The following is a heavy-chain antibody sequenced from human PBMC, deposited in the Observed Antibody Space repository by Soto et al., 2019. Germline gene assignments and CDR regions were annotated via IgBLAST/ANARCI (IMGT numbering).Heavy chain of an antibody. CDR2: INHSGST. V-gene: IGHV4-34*01. CDR3: ARGSQRYCSSTSCYGYYYYYGMDV. Sequence: SETLSLTCAVYGGSFSGYYWSWIRQPPGKGLEWIGEINHSGSTNYNPSLKSRVTISVDTSKNQFSLKLSSVTAADTAVYYCARGSQRYCSSTSCYGYYYYYGMDVWGQGTTVTVSS. D-gene: IGHD2-2*01. J-gene: IGHJ6*02. CDR1: GGSFSGYY.